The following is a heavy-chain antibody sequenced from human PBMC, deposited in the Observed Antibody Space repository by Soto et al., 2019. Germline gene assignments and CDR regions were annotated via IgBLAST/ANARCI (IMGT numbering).Heavy chain of an antibody. J-gene: IGHJ4*02. D-gene: IGHD3-3*02. CDR2: IRTRAYASTA. CDR1: GFTFDDHA. CDR3: ARDRVSWRHFSDTTLYFDQ. Sequence: GGSLRLSCTTSGFTFDDHAMSWFRQAPGKGLEWVDFIRTRAYASTAEYAASVRGRFTISRDDSKGIAYLQMDSLKAEDTGVYLCARDRVSWRHFSDTTLYFDQWGQGTPVTVSS. V-gene: IGHV3-49*03.